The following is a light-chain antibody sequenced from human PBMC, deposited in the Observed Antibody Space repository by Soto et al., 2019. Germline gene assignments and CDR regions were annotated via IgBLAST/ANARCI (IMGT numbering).Light chain of an antibody. CDR3: QQYDNWPPYT. V-gene: IGKV3-15*01. J-gene: IGKJ2*01. CDR2: GAS. CDR1: QSISDT. Sequence: EIVMTRSPATLSVSPGARRALPCRAGQSISDTLSWYQQKPGQAPRILLHGASTRATGSPPTFSGGGSATEFTVTISSLQSADFAIYYCQQYDNWPPYTFGQGTK.